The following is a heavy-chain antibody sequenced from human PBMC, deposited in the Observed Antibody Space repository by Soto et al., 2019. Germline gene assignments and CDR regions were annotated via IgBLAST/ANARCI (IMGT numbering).Heavy chain of an antibody. CDR2: IIPIFGTA. J-gene: IGHJ6*02. V-gene: IGHV1-69*13. CDR1: GGTFSSYA. CDR3: ARSSSGTYNPYYYYYYGMDV. Sequence: SVKVSCKASGGTFSSYAISWVRQAPGQGLEWMGGIIPIFGTANYAQKFQGRVTITADESTSTAYMELSSLRSEDTAVYYCARSSSGTYNPYYYYYYGMDVWGQGTTVTVSS. D-gene: IGHD3-10*01.